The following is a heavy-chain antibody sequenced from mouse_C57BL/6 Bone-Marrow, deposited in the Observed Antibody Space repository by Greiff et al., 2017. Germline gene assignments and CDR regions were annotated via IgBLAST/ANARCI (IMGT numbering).Heavy chain of an antibody. J-gene: IGHJ2*01. CDR2: IDPENGAT. CDR1: GFNIKDDY. CDR3: TTHGSPYYFDY. Sequence: EVKLMESGAELVRPGASVKLSCTASGFNIKDDYMHWVKQRPEQGLEWIGWIDPENGATEYASKFQGKATITADTSSNTAYLQLSSLTSEDTAVYYCTTHGSPYYFDYWGQGTTLTVSS. V-gene: IGHV14-4*01. D-gene: IGHD2-2*01.